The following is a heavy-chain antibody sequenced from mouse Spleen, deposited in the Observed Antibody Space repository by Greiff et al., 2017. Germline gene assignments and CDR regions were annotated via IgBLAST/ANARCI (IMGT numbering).Heavy chain of an antibody. Sequence: QVQLKESGAELARPGASVKLSCKASGYTFTSYGISWVKQRTGQGLEWIGEIYPRSGNTYYNEKFKGKATLTADKSSSTAYMELRSLTSEDSAVYFCAGDYDRRAMDYWGQGTSVTVSS. CDR2: IYPRSGNT. CDR1: GYTFTSYG. CDR3: AGDYDRRAMDY. D-gene: IGHD2-4*01. J-gene: IGHJ4*01. V-gene: IGHV1-81*01.